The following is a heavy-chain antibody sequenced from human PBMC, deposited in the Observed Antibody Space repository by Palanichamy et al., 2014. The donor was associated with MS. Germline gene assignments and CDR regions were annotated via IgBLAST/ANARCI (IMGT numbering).Heavy chain of an antibody. V-gene: IGHV4-61*01. Sequence: QVQLRESGPGLVKPSETLSLTCSVSGDSVSSGRHYWSWIRQPPGKGLEWIGYIYYSGNTKYNPSLKSRVIISVDTSKNQLPLKLSSVTAADTAMYTCARMTSSWYYFDYWGLGTLVTVSS. CDR3: ARMTSSWYYFDY. CDR2: IYYSGNT. D-gene: IGHD6-13*01. CDR1: GDSVSSGRHY. J-gene: IGHJ4*02.